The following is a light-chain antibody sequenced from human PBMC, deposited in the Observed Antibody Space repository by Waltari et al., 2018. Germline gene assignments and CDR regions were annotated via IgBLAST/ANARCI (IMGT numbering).Light chain of an antibody. CDR2: HAS. CDR3: QQRANWPPLT. Sequence: EIVLTQSPATLSLSPGDRATLSCRASQSVSNFLAWYQQKPGQAPRLLIYHASNRATGTPARFSGRGSGTDFTLTISSLEPGDSAVYYCQQRANWPPLTFGGGPGWRS. CDR1: QSVSNF. V-gene: IGKV3-11*01. J-gene: IGKJ4*01.